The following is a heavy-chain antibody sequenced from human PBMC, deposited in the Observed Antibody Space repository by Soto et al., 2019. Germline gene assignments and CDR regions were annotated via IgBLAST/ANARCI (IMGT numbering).Heavy chain of an antibody. CDR3: AIRIPFGYGMDV. J-gene: IGHJ6*02. D-gene: IGHD2-21*01. V-gene: IGHV3-64*01. CDR2: ITSNGGNT. CDR1: GFTFSSYA. Sequence: EVQLVESGGGLVQPGGSLRLSCAASGFTFSSYAMHWVRQAPGKGLEYVSAITSNGGNTDYTSSVKGRFTISRDNSKNTRYLQMGSLRAEDMAVYYCAIRIPFGYGMDVWGQGTTVTVSS.